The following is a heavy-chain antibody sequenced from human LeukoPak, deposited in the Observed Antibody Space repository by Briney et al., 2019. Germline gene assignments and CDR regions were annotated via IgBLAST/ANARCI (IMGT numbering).Heavy chain of an antibody. CDR2: INPNCGGT. D-gene: IGHD2-2*02. CDR3: ASDWGLSQLEYCSNTNCYMGAFDI. J-gene: IGHJ3*02. CDR1: GYTVTGYY. V-gene: IGHV1-2*02. Sequence: ASVTVSCKASGYTVTGYYMHWVRQAPGQGLEWMGWINPNCGGTNYAQKFQGRFTMTRDTSISTAYMELSRLRSDDTAVYYCASDWGLSQLEYCSNTNCYMGAFDIWGQGTMVTVSS.